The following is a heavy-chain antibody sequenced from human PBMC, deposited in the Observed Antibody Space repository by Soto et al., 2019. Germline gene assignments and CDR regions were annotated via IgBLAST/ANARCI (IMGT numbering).Heavy chain of an antibody. D-gene: IGHD5-12*01. CDR1: GFTFATYT. Sequence: EVQLLESGGVLVQPGGSLRLACAASGFTFATYTMSWVRQTPGKGLEWVSAITGSDGRTYYADSVKGRFTISRDNSKNPLYLQMSSLGAEVTAVYYCAKNGAAKIRVGFDYWAQGTLVTVSS. CDR3: AKNGAAKIRVGFDY. CDR2: ITGSDGRT. V-gene: IGHV3-23*01. J-gene: IGHJ4*02.